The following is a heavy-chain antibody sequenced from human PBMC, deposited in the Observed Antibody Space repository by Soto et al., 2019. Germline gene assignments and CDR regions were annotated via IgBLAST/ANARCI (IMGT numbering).Heavy chain of an antibody. CDR3: AKDRGIVGATTPFYYYGLDV. Sequence: QVQLVESGGGVVQPGRSLRLSCAVSGLTFSNYAMNWVRQAPGKGLEWVAVIQYDGGNKYYADSVKGRFTISRDKSKNTLYLLMNSLRAEHTAVYYCAKDRGIVGATTPFYYYGLDVWGQGTMVTVSS. D-gene: IGHD1-26*01. CDR1: GLTFSNYA. CDR2: IQYDGGNK. J-gene: IGHJ6*02. V-gene: IGHV3-30*18.